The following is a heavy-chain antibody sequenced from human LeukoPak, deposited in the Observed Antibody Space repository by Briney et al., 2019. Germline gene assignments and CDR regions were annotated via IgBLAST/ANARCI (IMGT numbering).Heavy chain of an antibody. CDR2: IYYSGST. CDR3: ARLEGSGSYQDY. D-gene: IGHD3-10*01. Sequence: SETLSLTCTVSGGSISSYYWSWIRQPPGKGLEWIGYIYYSGSTNYNPSLKSRVTISVDTSKNQFSLKLSSVTAADTAVYYCARLEGSGSYQDYWGQGTLVTVSS. J-gene: IGHJ4*02. V-gene: IGHV4-59*01. CDR1: GGSISSYY.